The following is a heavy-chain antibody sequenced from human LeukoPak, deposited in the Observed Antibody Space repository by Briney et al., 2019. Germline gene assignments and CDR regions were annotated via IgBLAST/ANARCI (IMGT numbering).Heavy chain of an antibody. CDR2: ISYDGSNK. CDR3: ARFLYCSGGSCPINHDAFDI. D-gene: IGHD2-15*01. V-gene: IGHV3-30-3*01. Sequence: PGRSLRLSCAASGFTFSSYAMHWVRQAPGKGLEWVAVISYDGSNKYYADSVKGRFTISRDNSKNTLYLQMNSLRAEDTAVYYCARFLYCSGGSCPINHDAFDIWGQGTMVTVSS. J-gene: IGHJ3*02. CDR1: GFTFSSYA.